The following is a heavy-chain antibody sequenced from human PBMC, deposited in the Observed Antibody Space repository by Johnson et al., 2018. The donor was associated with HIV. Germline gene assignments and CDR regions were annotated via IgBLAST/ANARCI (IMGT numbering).Heavy chain of an antibody. J-gene: IGHJ3*02. CDR1: GFTFSSYA. CDR2: TRYDGSDE. V-gene: IGHV3-33*08. Sequence: QEKLVESGGGVVQPGRSLRLFCAASGFTFSSYAMHWVRQAPGVGLEWVAFTRYDGSDEFYADSVKGRFTIYRDTSKNTLDLQTNSLRAEDTAVYYCARDPGRYCSGGSCYVEDAFDIWGKGTMVTVSS. D-gene: IGHD2-15*01. CDR3: ARDPGRYCSGGSCYVEDAFDI.